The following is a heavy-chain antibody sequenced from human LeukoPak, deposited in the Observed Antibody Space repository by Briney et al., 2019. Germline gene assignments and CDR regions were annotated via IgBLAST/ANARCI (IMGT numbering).Heavy chain of an antibody. Sequence: ASVTVSCKASGGTFSSYAISWVRQAPGQGLEWMGGIIFIFGTPNYAPNFQGRVTITTDESMSTAYMELSSLRSEDTAVYYCARGGGHGSAYLVPNYYYMDVWGQGTTVTVSS. V-gene: IGHV1-69*05. J-gene: IGHJ6*03. CDR3: ARGGGHGSAYLVPNYYYMDV. D-gene: IGHD3-22*01. CDR2: IIFIFGTP. CDR1: GGTFSSYA.